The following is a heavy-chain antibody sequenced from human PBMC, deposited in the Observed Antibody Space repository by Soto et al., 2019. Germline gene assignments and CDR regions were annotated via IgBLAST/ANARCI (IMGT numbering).Heavy chain of an antibody. CDR1: GYSFTSYW. V-gene: IGHV5-51*01. CDR3: ARGSYWTLSSQRNWFDP. CDR2: IYHGGPNT. Sequence: GESLKISRKGSGYSFTSYWIGWVRQMPGKGLEWMGIIYHGGPNTRDSPSFQGQGTISADKSTTTAYPQWSSLKAAETAMYYCARGSYWTLSSQRNWFDPGAQGPLVTASS. J-gene: IGHJ5*02. D-gene: IGHD6-25*01.